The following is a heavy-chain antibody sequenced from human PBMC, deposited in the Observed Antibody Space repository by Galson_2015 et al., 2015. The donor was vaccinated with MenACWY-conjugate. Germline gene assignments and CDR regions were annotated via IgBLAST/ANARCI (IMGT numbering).Heavy chain of an antibody. CDR2: ISGYNGNT. J-gene: IGHJ4*02. D-gene: IGHD3-10*01. Sequence: SVKVSCKASRYIFTSFGIGWVRQAPGQGLEWMGGISGYNGNTNYAQKFQGRVTMTTETSTSTVYMELRSLRSDDTAVYFCARFGGPNYFDYWAGNAGLRLL. CDR3: ARFGGPNYFDY. V-gene: IGHV1-18*01. CDR1: RYIFTSFG.